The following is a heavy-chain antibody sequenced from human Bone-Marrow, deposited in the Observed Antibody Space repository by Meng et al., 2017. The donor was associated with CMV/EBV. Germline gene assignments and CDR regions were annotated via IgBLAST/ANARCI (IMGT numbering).Heavy chain of an antibody. CDR3: ARPLGAVTTYY. Sequence: ASVKVSCKASGYTFTSYDINWVRQATGQGLEWMGWMNPNSGNTGYAQKFQGRVTITRNTSISTAYMELSSLRSEDTAVYYCARPLGAVTTYYWGQETRVTVSS. CDR1: GYTFTSYD. CDR2: MNPNSGNT. J-gene: IGHJ4*02. D-gene: IGHD4-17*01. V-gene: IGHV1-8*03.